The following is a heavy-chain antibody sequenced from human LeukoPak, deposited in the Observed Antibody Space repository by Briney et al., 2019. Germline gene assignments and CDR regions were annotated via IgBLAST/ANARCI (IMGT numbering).Heavy chain of an antibody. D-gene: IGHD3-22*01. J-gene: IGHJ3*02. V-gene: IGHV1-18*01. Sequence: ASVKVSCKASGYTFTSNGISWVRQAPGQGLEWMGWISAYNGNTNYAQKLQGRVTMTTDTSTSTAYMELGSLRSDDTAVYYCARSQWVTMIDTGAFDIWGQGTMVTVSS. CDR2: ISAYNGNT. CDR3: ARSQWVTMIDTGAFDI. CDR1: GYTFTSNG.